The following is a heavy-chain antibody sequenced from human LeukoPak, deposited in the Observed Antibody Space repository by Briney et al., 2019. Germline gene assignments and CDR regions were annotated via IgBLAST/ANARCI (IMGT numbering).Heavy chain of an antibody. J-gene: IGHJ5*02. Sequence: PETLSLTCAVYGESFSGYYWSWIRQPPGKGLEWIGEINHSGSTNYNPSLKSRVTISVDTSKTQFSLKLSSVTAADTAVYYCARGRRYTGYDYTLSWFDPWGQGTLVTVSS. CDR2: INHSGST. CDR1: GESFSGYY. D-gene: IGHD5-12*01. V-gene: IGHV4-34*01. CDR3: ARGRRYTGYDYTLSWFDP.